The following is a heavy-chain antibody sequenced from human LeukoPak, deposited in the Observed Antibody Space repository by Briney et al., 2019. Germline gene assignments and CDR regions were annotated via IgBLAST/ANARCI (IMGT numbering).Heavy chain of an antibody. Sequence: SVKVSCKASGGTFSSYAISWVRQAPGQGLEWMGGIIPIFGTANYARKFQGRVTITADESTSTAYMELSSLRSEDTAVYYCARGGRDYYDSSGYPHFDYWGQGTLVTVSS. CDR1: GGTFSSYA. CDR2: IIPIFGTA. D-gene: IGHD3-22*01. CDR3: ARGGRDYYDSSGYPHFDY. J-gene: IGHJ4*02. V-gene: IGHV1-69*01.